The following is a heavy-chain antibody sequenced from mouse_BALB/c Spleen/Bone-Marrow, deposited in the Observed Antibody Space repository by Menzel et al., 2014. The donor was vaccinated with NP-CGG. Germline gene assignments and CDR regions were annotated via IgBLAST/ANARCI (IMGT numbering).Heavy chain of an antibody. CDR1: GYTFTSYY. CDR2: INPSNGGT. J-gene: IGHJ2*01. V-gene: IGHV1-53*01. D-gene: IGHD4-1*01. CDR3: TRRLGRCYFDY. Sequence: VHLQQSGPELVKPRASVKLSCKASGYTFTSYYMYLMKQRPVQGLEWIGKINPSNGGTDFNEKFKSKATLTVDRSSNTAYMQLSSLTSDDSSVYCCTRRLGRCYFDYWGQGTTLTVSS.